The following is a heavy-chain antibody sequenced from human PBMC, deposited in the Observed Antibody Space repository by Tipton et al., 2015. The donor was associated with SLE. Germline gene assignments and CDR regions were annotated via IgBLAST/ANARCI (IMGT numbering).Heavy chain of an antibody. D-gene: IGHD3-22*01. Sequence: TLSLTCTISGDSISSYYWNWIRQPPGKGLEWLGYVYYSGGTNYNPSLRSRVAISVDTSKNQFSLQLTSVTAADTAVYYCARAVGYDSSGYYHRYFDYWGQGTLVTVSS. CDR1: GDSISSYY. CDR2: VYYSGGT. V-gene: IGHV4-59*01. J-gene: IGHJ4*02. CDR3: ARAVGYDSSGYYHRYFDY.